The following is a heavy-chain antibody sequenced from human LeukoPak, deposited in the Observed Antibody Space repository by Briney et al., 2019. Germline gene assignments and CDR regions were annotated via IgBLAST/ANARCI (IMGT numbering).Heavy chain of an antibody. Sequence: ASVKVSCKASGHTFTSYGISWVRQAPGQGPEWMGWISAYNGNTNYAQKFQGRVTMTTDTSTSTAYMELRSLRSDDTAVYYCAGSIVAMNWFDPWGQGTLVTVSS. V-gene: IGHV1-18*01. CDR2: ISAYNGNT. CDR3: AGSIVAMNWFDP. CDR1: GHTFTSYG. D-gene: IGHD5-12*01. J-gene: IGHJ5*02.